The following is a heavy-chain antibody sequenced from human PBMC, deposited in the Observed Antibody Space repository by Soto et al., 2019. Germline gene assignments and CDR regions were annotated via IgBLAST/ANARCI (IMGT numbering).Heavy chain of an antibody. D-gene: IGHD3-10*01. J-gene: IGHJ4*02. CDR2: VHHTGNT. Sequence: SGTLALTCTVSGDAIRYSFWSWVLQPPGKGLEWIGLVHHTGNTNYNPSLETRVTMLIDASANHFSLTLTSVTPADAAIYYCARGREDHVDHHFGHLFDSWGQGTLVTVSS. V-gene: IGHV4-59*01. CDR3: ARGREDHVDHHFGHLFDS. CDR1: GDAIRYSF.